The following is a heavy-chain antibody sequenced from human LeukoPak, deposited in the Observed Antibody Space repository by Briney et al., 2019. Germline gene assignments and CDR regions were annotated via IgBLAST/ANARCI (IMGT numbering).Heavy chain of an antibody. CDR2: IYYGGST. CDR1: GGSISSSNYS. V-gene: IGHV4-39*01. CDR3: ATRDDTAMAYYYMDV. D-gene: IGHD5-18*01. J-gene: IGHJ6*03. Sequence: SETLSLTCTVSGGSISSSNYSWGWIRQPPGKGLEWIGSIYYGGSTYYNPSLKSRVTISVDTSKNQFSLKLSSVTAPDTAVYYCATRDDTAMAYYYMDVWGKGTTVTVSS.